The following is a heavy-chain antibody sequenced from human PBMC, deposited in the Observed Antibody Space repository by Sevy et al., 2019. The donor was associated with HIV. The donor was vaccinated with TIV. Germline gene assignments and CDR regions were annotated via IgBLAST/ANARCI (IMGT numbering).Heavy chain of an antibody. Sequence: SETLSLTCTVSGGSISSYYWSWIRQPAGKGLEWIGRIYTRGSTNYNPSLKSRVTMSVDTSKNQFSLKLSSVTAADTAVYYCAREPTYYDSSLGVTWGQGTLVTVSS. D-gene: IGHD3-22*01. V-gene: IGHV4-4*07. CDR1: GGSISSYY. CDR3: AREPTYYDSSLGVT. CDR2: IYTRGST. J-gene: IGHJ5*02.